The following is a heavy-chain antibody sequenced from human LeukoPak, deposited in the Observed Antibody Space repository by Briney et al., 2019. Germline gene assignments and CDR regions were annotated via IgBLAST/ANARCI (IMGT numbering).Heavy chain of an antibody. J-gene: IGHJ4*02. CDR3: AHGVGATSGDY. Sequence: SETLSLTCAVYGGSFSGYYWSWIRQPPGKGLEWIGEINHSGSTNYNPSLKSRVTITVDTSKNQFSLKLSSVTAADTAVYYCAHGVGATSGDYWGQGTLVIVSS. CDR1: GGSFSGYY. V-gene: IGHV4-34*01. D-gene: IGHD1-26*01. CDR2: INHSGST.